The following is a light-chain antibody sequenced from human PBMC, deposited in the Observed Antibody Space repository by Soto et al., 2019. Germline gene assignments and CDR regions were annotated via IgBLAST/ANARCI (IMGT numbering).Light chain of an antibody. J-gene: IGKJ1*01. Sequence: DIQMTQSPSSLSASIGDRVTITCRASQSISSYLNWYQQEPGKAPNLLISSASSLQSGVPSRFSGSGAGTDFTLTISSLQPEDFATYYCQQTYSNPRTFGQGTKVEIK. CDR3: QQTYSNPRT. V-gene: IGKV1-39*01. CDR2: SAS. CDR1: QSISSY.